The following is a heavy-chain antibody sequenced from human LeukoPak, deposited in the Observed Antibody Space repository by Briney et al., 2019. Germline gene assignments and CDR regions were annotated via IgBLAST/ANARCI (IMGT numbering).Heavy chain of an antibody. CDR1: GYTLTELS. Sequence: ASVKVSCKVSGYTLTELSMHWVRQAPGKGLGWVGGFDPVDGETIYAQKFQGRVTMTEDTSTDPAYMELSSLRSEDTAVYYCATEQVGGSYPYYYGMDVWGQGTTVTVSS. J-gene: IGHJ6*02. D-gene: IGHD1-26*01. CDR3: ATEQVGGSYPYYYGMDV. V-gene: IGHV1-24*01. CDR2: FDPVDGET.